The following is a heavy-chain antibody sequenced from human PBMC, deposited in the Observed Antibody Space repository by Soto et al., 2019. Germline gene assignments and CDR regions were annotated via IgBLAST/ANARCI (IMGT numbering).Heavy chain of an antibody. CDR3: AKEAGYALDY. J-gene: IGHJ4*02. Sequence: QVQLVESGGGVVQPGRSLRLSCAASGFTFSSYGMHWVRQAPGKGLEWVAVISYDGSNKYYADSVKGRFTISRDNSKNALYLRMNSLRAEDTAVYYCAKEAGYALDYWGQGTLVTVSS. CDR1: GFTFSSYG. D-gene: IGHD2-2*01. CDR2: ISYDGSNK. V-gene: IGHV3-30*18.